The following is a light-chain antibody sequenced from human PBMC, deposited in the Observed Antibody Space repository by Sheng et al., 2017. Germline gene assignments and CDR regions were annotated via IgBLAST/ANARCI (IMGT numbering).Light chain of an antibody. Sequence: QSVLTQPPSVSGAPGQRVTISCTGSSSNIGAGYDVHWYQQLPGTAPKLVIYDNNNRPSGVPGRFSGSASGTSASLAITGLQAEDEAHYYCQSYDTSLSGSKVFGGGTKLTV. J-gene: IGLJ3*02. CDR2: DNN. CDR1: SSNIGAGYD. CDR3: QSYDTSLSGSKV. V-gene: IGLV1-40*01.